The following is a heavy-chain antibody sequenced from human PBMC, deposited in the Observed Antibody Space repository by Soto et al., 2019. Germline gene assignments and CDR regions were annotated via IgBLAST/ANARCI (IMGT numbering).Heavy chain of an antibody. CDR3: SKDFAVWSGPPYYYHGMDV. CDR1: GFTFSSYW. V-gene: IGHV3-74*01. D-gene: IGHD3-3*01. J-gene: IGHJ6*02. CDR2: INSDGSST. Sequence: GGSLRLSCAASGFTFSSYWMHWVRQAPGKGLVWVSRINSDGSSTSYADSVKGRFTISRDNAKNTLYLQMNSLRAGDTAVYYWSKDFAVWSGPPYYYHGMDVWGQETTVTVSS.